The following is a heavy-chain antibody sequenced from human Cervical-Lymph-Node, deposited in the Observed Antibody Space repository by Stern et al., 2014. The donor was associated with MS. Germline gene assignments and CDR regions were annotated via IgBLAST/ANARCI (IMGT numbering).Heavy chain of an antibody. Sequence: QVQLGQSGAEVKKPGSSVKVSCKASGGTFNNHVISWVRQARGQGLEWMGGIIPMFGASNYARKFQGRVTITADKSTSTVHMVLTSLSYEDTAIYYCANRDMGYTYGRHDYWGQGTLVTVS. V-gene: IGHV1-69*06. CDR3: ANRDMGYTYGRHDY. J-gene: IGHJ4*02. CDR2: IIPMFGAS. CDR1: GGTFNNHV. D-gene: IGHD5-12*01.